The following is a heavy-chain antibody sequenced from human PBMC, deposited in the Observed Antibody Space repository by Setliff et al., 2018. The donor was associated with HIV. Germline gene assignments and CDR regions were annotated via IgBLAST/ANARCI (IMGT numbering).Heavy chain of an antibody. CDR3: VRHVWSDDFLVPGWFDS. J-gene: IGHJ5*01. D-gene: IGHD3-3*01. Sequence: PSETLSLTCTVSGGSIIDSRYFWGWIRQPPGKGLEWIGSVYYSGITYYSSSLKSRVTVSVDTSRIQFSLKLTSVPAADTAVYKCVRHVWSDDFLVPGWFDSWSQGTLVTVSS. CDR2: VYYSGIT. V-gene: IGHV4-39*01. CDR1: GGSIIDSRYF.